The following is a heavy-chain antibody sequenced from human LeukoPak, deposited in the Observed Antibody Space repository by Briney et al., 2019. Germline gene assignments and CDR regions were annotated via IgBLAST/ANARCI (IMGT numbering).Heavy chain of an antibody. J-gene: IGHJ5*02. CDR2: IIPIFGTA. V-gene: IGHV1-69*13. Sequence: SVKVSCKASGGTFSSYATSWVRQAPGQGLEWMGGIIPIFGTANYAQKFQGRVTITADESTSTAYMELSSLRSEDTAVYYCARVTLYDFWSGYYNWFDPWGQGTLVTVSS. D-gene: IGHD3-3*01. CDR1: GGTFSSYA. CDR3: ARVTLYDFWSGYYNWFDP.